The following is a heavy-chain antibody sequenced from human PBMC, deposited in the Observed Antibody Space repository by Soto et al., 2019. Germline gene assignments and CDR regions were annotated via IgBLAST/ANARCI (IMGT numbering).Heavy chain of an antibody. CDR2: IYYSGST. Sequence: SETLSLTCTVSGGSISSSSYYWGWIRQPPGKGLEWIGSIYYSGSTYYNPSLKSRVTISVDTSKNQFSLKLSSVTAADTAVYYCARRNSGYDLAWFDPWGQGTLVTVSS. CDR1: GGSISSSSYY. V-gene: IGHV4-39*01. D-gene: IGHD5-12*01. J-gene: IGHJ5*02. CDR3: ARRNSGYDLAWFDP.